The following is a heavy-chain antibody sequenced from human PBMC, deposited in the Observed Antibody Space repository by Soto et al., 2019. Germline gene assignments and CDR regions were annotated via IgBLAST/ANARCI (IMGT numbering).Heavy chain of an antibody. CDR2: ISAYNGNT. D-gene: IGHD3-22*01. J-gene: IGHJ3*02. CDR1: GYTFTTYG. Sequence: QVQLVQSGGEVKKPGASVKVSCKASGYTFTTYGISWVRQAPGQGLEWMGWISAYNGNTSYAQKLQGRVTMTTDTATSTAYMTLWTLRSDAKAVYYCARVFFRLLAFEIWGQGTMVTVSS. CDR3: ARVFFRLLAFEI. V-gene: IGHV1-18*01.